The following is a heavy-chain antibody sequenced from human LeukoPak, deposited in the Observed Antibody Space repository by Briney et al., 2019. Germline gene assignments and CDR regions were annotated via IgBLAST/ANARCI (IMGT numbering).Heavy chain of an antibody. CDR3: AKSLFLRKSRGY. J-gene: IGHJ4*02. CDR2: ISSDGGNT. V-gene: IGHV3-74*01. CDR1: GFTFSSYW. D-gene: IGHD3-16*02. Sequence: SGGSLRLSCAASGFTFSSYWMHWVRQAPGKGLVWVSRISSDGGNTHYADSVKGRFTISRDNSKNTLYVQMNSLRAEDTAVYYCAKSLFLRKSRGYWGQGTLVTVSS.